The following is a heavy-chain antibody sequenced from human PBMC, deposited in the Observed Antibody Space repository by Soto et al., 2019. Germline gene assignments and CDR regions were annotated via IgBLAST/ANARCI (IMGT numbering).Heavy chain of an antibody. CDR3: ARSAIAMVEDFDY. V-gene: IGHV3-23*01. D-gene: IGHD3-10*01. CDR1: GFTFSSHA. Sequence: PGGSLRLSCAASGFTFSSHAMTWVRQAPGKGLEWASVISGSGGSTHYADSVKGRFTISRDNSKNTLYLQMKSLRAEDTAVYYCARSAIAMVEDFDYWGQGTLVTVSS. CDR2: ISGSGGST. J-gene: IGHJ4*02.